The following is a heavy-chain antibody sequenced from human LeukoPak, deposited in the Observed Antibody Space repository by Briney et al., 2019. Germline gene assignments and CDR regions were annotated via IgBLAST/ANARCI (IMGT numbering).Heavy chain of an antibody. V-gene: IGHV3-33*01. J-gene: IGHJ6*02. CDR3: ARERYSSSWYNYYYGMDV. CDR1: GFTFSSYG. D-gene: IGHD6-13*01. Sequence: GRSLRLSCAAPGFTFSSYGMHWVRQAPGKGLEWVAVIWYDGSNKYYADSVKGRFTISRDNSKNTLYLQTNSLRAEDTAVYYCARERYSSSWYNYYYGMDVWGQGTTVTVSS. CDR2: IWYDGSNK.